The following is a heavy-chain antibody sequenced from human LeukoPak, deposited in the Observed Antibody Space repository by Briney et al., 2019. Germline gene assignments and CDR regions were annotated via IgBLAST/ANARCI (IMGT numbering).Heavy chain of an antibody. V-gene: IGHV3-48*01. CDR3: ARGAYYYED. Sequence: GGSLRLSCSASGFTFSSHSMNWVRQAPGKGLEWVSYISSSSSTIYYADSVKGRFTISRDNAKNSLYLQMNSLRAEDTAVYYCARGAYYYEDWGQGTLVTVSS. CDR2: ISSSSSTI. J-gene: IGHJ4*02. D-gene: IGHD3-22*01. CDR1: GFTFSSHS.